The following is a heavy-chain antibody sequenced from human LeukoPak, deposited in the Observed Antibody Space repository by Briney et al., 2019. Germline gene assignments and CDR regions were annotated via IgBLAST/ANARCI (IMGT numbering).Heavy chain of an antibody. D-gene: IGHD3-9*01. CDR3: SKFDWVSSDYDYYGIDV. J-gene: IGHJ6*01. CDR2: MNPNSGNT. V-gene: IGHV1-8*01. Sequence: ASVKVSWKASGYTFTSYDINWVRQATGQGLEWMGWMNPNSGNTGYAQKFQGRVTMTRNTSISTACMELSSLRSEEKAVYYCSKFDWVSSDYDYYGIDVWGQWTRVTV. CDR1: GYTFTSYD.